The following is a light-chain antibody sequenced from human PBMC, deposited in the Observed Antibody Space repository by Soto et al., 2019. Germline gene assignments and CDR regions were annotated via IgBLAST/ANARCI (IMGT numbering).Light chain of an antibody. CDR1: SSDVGSYRF. J-gene: IGLJ2*01. V-gene: IGLV2-8*01. Sequence: QSVLTQPPSASGSPGQSVTISCTGTSSDVGSYRFVSWYQQHPGKAPKLLIYEVSKRPSGVPDRFSASTSGNTASLAISGLQSEDEADYYCEAWDDSLIGVLFGGGTKLTVL. CDR3: EAWDDSLIGVL. CDR2: EVS.